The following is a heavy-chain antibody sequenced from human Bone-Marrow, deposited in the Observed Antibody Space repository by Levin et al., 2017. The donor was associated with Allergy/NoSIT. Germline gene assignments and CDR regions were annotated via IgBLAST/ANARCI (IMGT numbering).Heavy chain of an antibody. CDR1: GGSINSGSHY. J-gene: IGHJ4*02. CDR3: ASGLRYFDWSANFDY. V-gene: IGHV4-39*01. Sequence: PSETLSLTCTVSGGSINSGSHYWAWIRQPPGKGLEWIGTIYYTGTTYYKPSLNSRVTISVDTSRNQFSLRLSSVTAADTAMYYCASGLRYFDWSANFDYWGQGTLVTVSS. CDR2: IYYTGTT. D-gene: IGHD3-9*01.